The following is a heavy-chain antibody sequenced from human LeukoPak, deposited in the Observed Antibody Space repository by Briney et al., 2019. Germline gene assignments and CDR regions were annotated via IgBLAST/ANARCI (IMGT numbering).Heavy chain of an antibody. CDR1: GGSFSDYY. D-gene: IGHD6-13*01. J-gene: IGHJ4*02. V-gene: IGHV4-34*01. CDR2: INHVETA. Sequence: SETLSLTCAVYGGSFSDYYWTWIRQPPGKGLEWIGEINHVETANYNPSLKSRVAISVDTSKSQFSLKLSSVTAADTAVYYCARGYSSSWYVDYWGQGTLVTVSS. CDR3: ARGYSSSWYVDY.